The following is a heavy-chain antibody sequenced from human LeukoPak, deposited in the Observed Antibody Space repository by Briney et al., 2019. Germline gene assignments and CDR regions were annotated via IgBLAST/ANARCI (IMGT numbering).Heavy chain of an antibody. V-gene: IGHV3-7*01. CDR2: IKGDGSEK. CDR1: GFTFSNYW. D-gene: IGHD1-26*01. CDR3: ARQYSGSLLFFEY. J-gene: IGHJ4*02. Sequence: PGGSLRLSCAASGFTFSNYWMSWVRQAPGNGLEWVANIKGDGSEKKYVDSVKGRFTISRDNAKNSLLLQIKSLRAEDTAVYYCARQYSGSLLFFEYWGQGSLVTVSS.